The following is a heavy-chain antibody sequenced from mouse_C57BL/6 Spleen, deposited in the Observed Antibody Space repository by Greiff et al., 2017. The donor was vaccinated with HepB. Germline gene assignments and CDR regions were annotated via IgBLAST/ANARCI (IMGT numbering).Heavy chain of an antibody. D-gene: IGHD4-1*02. Sequence: EVKLLESGPVLVKPGASVKMSCKASGYTFTDYYMNWVKQSHGKSLEWIGVVNPYNGGTSYNQKFKGKATLTVDKSSSTAYMELNSLTSEDSAVYYCAGFNWEVDWGQGTTLTVSS. CDR3: AGFNWEVD. J-gene: IGHJ2*01. CDR1: GYTFTDYY. CDR2: VNPYNGGT. V-gene: IGHV1-19*01.